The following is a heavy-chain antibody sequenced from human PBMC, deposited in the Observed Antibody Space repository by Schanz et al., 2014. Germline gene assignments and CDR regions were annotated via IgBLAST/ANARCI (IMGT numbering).Heavy chain of an antibody. CDR2: IGDDGADK. CDR3: AGAVATIRADSFDI. V-gene: IGHV3-7*01. CDR1: GFSFSTHW. D-gene: IGHD5-12*01. J-gene: IGHJ3*02. Sequence: EVQLVESGGALVQPGGSVRLSCGASGFSFSTHWMAWVRQAPGKGLEWVANIGDDGADKYYLDSVRGRFTISRDNAKNSLYLQMNSLRAEDTAVYYCAGAVATIRADSFDIWGQGTMVAVSS.